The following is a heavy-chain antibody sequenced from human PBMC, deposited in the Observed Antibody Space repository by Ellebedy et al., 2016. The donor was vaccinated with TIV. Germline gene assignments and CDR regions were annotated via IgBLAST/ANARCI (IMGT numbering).Heavy chain of an antibody. J-gene: IGHJ3*02. D-gene: IGHD3-16*02. CDR1: GFTFSSYA. V-gene: IGHV4-30-2*01. Sequence: SXAASGFTFSSYAMSWVRQAPGKGLEWIGYIYHSGSTYYNPSLKSRVTISVDRSKNQFSLKLSSVTAADTAVYYCARGHRRLGELSPLDAFDIWGQGTMVTVSS. CDR2: IYHSGST. CDR3: ARGHRRLGELSPLDAFDI.